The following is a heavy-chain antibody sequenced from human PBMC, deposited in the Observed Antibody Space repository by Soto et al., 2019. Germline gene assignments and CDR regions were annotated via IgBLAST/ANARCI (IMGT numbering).Heavy chain of an antibody. V-gene: IGHV1-69*13. CDR2: IMPIFGTA. J-gene: IGHJ4*02. CDR1: RVTFSSYA. Sequence: SVKVSCKASRVTFSSYAISWVRQAPGHGLEWMGGIMPIFGTANYAQKFQGLATITADESTSTAYMELSSQRSEDTAVYYCARDLHGDYEYYFGYRGQGTLGTVSS. D-gene: IGHD4-17*01. CDR3: ARDLHGDYEYYFGY.